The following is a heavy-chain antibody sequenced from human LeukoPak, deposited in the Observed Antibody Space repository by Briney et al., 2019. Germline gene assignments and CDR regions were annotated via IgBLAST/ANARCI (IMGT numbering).Heavy chain of an antibody. CDR2: IYYSGST. V-gene: IGHV4-31*03. D-gene: IGHD5-12*01. Sequence: SQTLSLTCTVSGGSISSGGYYWSWIRQHPGKGLEWIGYIYYSGSTYYNPSLKSRVTISVDTSKNQFSLKLSSVTAADTAVYYCARDSGGYFNYFDYWGQGTLVTVSS. CDR1: GGSISSGGYY. J-gene: IGHJ4*02. CDR3: ARDSGGYFNYFDY.